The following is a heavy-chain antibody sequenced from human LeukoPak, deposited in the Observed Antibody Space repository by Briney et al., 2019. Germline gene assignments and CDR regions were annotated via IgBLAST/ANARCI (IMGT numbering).Heavy chain of an antibody. CDR1: GFTFINAW. J-gene: IGHJ5*02. Sequence: GGSLRLSCAASGFTFINAWMNWVRQAPGKGLEWVGRIKSKTDGGTTDYAAPVKGRFTISRDNAKNSLSLQMNSLRAEDTAIYYCARDDGKVSHNWFDPWGQGTLVIVSS. CDR3: ARDDGKVSHNWFDP. D-gene: IGHD1-14*01. V-gene: IGHV3-15*05. CDR2: IKSKTDGGTT.